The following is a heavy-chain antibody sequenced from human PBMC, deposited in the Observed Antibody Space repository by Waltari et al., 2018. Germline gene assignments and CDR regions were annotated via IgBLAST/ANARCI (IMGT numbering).Heavy chain of an antibody. CDR1: GFTFSSYA. J-gene: IGHJ4*02. D-gene: IGHD6-19*01. Sequence: EVQLVESGGGLVQPGGSLRLSCAASGFTFSSYAMSWVRRAPGKGLEWVSAISGSGGSTYYADSLKGRFTISRDNSKNTLYLQMNSLRAEDTAVYYCAKADSSGRSHFDYWGQGTLVTVSS. CDR2: ISGSGGST. V-gene: IGHV3-23*04. CDR3: AKADSSGRSHFDY.